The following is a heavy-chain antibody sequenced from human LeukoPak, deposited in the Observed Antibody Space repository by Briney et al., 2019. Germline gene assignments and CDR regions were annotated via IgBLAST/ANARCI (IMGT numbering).Heavy chain of an antibody. CDR3: ASNPTTYSSGWSWGAFDI. J-gene: IGHJ3*02. D-gene: IGHD6-19*01. CDR1: GGSISSYY. Sequence: RPSETLSLTCTVSGGSISSYYWSWIRQPPGKGLEWIGYIYYSGSTNYNPSLKSRVTISVDTSKNQFSLKLSSVTAADTAVYYCASNPTTYSSGWSWGAFDIWGQGTMVTVSS. V-gene: IGHV4-59*01. CDR2: IYYSGST.